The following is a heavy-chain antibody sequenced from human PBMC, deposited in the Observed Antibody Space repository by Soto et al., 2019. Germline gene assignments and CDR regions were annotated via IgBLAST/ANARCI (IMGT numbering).Heavy chain of an antibody. Sequence: ASVKVSCKASGYTFTSYAMHWVRQAPGQRLKWMGWINAGNGNTKYSQKFQGRVTITRDTSASTAYMELSSLRSEDTAVYYCARSEIAVAGIDYWGQGTLVTVSS. D-gene: IGHD6-19*01. J-gene: IGHJ4*02. CDR2: INAGNGNT. CDR3: ARSEIAVAGIDY. V-gene: IGHV1-3*01. CDR1: GYTFTSYA.